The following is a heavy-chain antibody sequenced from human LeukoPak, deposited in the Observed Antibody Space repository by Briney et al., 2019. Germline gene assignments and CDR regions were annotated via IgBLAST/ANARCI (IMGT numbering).Heavy chain of an antibody. CDR2: IYYSGTT. J-gene: IGHJ4*02. CDR1: GVSISSSDYY. D-gene: IGHD6-6*01. Sequence: SETLSLTCTVSGVSISSSDYYWGWIRQPPGKGLEWIASIYYSGTTHYNPSHQSRVTMSVDTSKNQFSLKLRSVTAADTAVYYCAREDTIGARPASLDYWGQGTLVTVSS. CDR3: AREDTIGARPASLDY. V-gene: IGHV4-39*02.